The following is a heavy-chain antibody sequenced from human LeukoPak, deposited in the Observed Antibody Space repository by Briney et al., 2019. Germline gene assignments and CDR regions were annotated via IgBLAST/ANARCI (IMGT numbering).Heavy chain of an antibody. V-gene: IGHV1-69*04. CDR2: IIPILGIA. CDR3: ARGSSSWYGDWFDP. D-gene: IGHD6-13*01. CDR1: GGTISSYA. J-gene: IGHJ5*02. Sequence: PGASVKVSCKASGGTISSYAISWVRQAPGQGLEWMGRIIPILGIANYAQKFQGRVTITADKSTSTAYMELSSLRSEDTAVYYCARGSSSWYGDWFDPWGQGTLVTVSS.